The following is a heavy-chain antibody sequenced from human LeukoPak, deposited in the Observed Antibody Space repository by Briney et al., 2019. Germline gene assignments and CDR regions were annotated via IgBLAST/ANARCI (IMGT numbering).Heavy chain of an antibody. J-gene: IGHJ4*02. V-gene: IGHV4-31*03. CDR3: ARDLRDYDFWSGYYTGYFDY. Sequence: ASETLSLTCTVSGGSISIGGYYWSWIRQHPGKGLEWIGYIYYSGSTYYNPSLKSRVTISVDTSKNQFSLKLSSVTAADTAVYYCARDLRDYDFWSGYYTGYFDYWGQGTLVTVSS. CDR2: IYYSGST. CDR1: GGSISIGGYY. D-gene: IGHD3-3*01.